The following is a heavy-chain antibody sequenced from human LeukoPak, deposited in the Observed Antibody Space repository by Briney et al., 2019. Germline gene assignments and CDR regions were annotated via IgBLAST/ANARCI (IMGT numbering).Heavy chain of an antibody. D-gene: IGHD3-22*01. V-gene: IGHV1-24*01. CDR3: ATDPLLGKYDSSGYLDY. J-gene: IGHJ4*02. Sequence: ASVKVSCKVSGYTLTEISIHWVRQPPGKGLEWMGGFDAEDGETIYAQKFQGRVTMTEDTSTDTAYMELSSLRSEDTAVYYCATDPLLGKYDSSGYLDYWGQGTLVTVSS. CDR2: FDAEDGET. CDR1: GYTLTEIS.